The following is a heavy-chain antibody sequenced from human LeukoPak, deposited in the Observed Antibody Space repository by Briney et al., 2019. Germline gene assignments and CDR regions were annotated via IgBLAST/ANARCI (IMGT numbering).Heavy chain of an antibody. CDR3: AGIAAAAADYMDV. J-gene: IGHJ6*03. CDR1: GYTFTGYY. Sequence: ASVKVSCKASGYTFTGYYMHWVRQAPGQGLEWMGWINTNTGNPTYAQGFTGRFVFSLDTSVSTAYLQISSLKAEDTAVYYCAGIAAAAADYMDVWGKGTTVTVSS. D-gene: IGHD6-13*01. CDR2: INTNTGNP. V-gene: IGHV7-4-1*02.